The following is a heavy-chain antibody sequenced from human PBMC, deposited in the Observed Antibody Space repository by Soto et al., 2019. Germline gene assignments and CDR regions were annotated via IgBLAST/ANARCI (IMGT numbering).Heavy chain of an antibody. CDR1: GDSVSCNNAA. D-gene: IGHD3-10*01. J-gene: IGHJ6*02. CDR2: TYYRSKWYN. V-gene: IGHV6-1*01. CDR3: ARVTMVRGVTGYYYGMGV. Sequence: TLSRTCVKSGDSVSCNNAAWNWIRQSPSRGLEWLGRTYYRSKWYNDYAISVKSRITINPDTSKNQFSLQLNSVTPEDTAVYYCARVTMVRGVTGYYYGMGVRGQGTTVPLSS.